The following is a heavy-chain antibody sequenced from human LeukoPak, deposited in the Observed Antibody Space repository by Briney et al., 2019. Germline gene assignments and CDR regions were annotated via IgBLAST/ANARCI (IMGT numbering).Heavy chain of an antibody. V-gene: IGHV3-48*02. CDR1: GFTFSTYS. CDR3: ARDRDYSFDY. J-gene: IGHJ4*02. Sequence: GGSLRLSRAASGFTFSTYSMNWVRQAPGKGLEWVSYIGSGSSTIYYADSVKGRFTISRDNAKNSLYLQMNTLRDEDTAVYYCARDRDYSFDYWGQGTLVTVSS. CDR2: IGSGSSTI.